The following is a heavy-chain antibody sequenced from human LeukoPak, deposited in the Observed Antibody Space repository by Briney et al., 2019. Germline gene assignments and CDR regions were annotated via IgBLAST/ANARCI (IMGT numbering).Heavy chain of an antibody. Sequence: LETLSLTCAVYGGSFSGYYWSWIRQPPGKGLEWIGEINHSGSTNYNPSLKSRVTISVDTSKNQFSLKLSSVTAADTAVYYCARASPYSSSWRVDPWGQGTLVTVSS. J-gene: IGHJ5*02. CDR3: ARASPYSSSWRVDP. CDR1: GGSFSGYY. CDR2: INHSGST. D-gene: IGHD6-13*01. V-gene: IGHV4-34*01.